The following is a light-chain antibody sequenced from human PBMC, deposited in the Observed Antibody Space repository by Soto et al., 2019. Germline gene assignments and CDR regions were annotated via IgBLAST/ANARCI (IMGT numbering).Light chain of an antibody. V-gene: IGKV3-11*01. CDR3: QQLFDSPIT. CDR2: DST. Sequence: VLTQSPATLSLSPGERATLSCRASQSIHTSLAWYQQKSGKPPRLVIYDSTLRANGVPDRFGGSRSGTEFTLTINSLEPEDFAVYYCQQLFDSPITFGQGTRLE. J-gene: IGKJ5*01. CDR1: QSIHTS.